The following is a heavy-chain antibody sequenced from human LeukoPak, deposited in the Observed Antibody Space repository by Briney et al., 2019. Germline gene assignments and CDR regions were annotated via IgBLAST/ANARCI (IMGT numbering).Heavy chain of an antibody. CDR2: ISGSGGRT. CDR1: GITLSNYG. J-gene: IGHJ4*02. V-gene: IGHV3-23*01. CDR3: AKRGVVIRVILVGFHKEAYYFDS. D-gene: IGHD3-22*01. Sequence: GGSLRLSCAVSGITLSNYGMSWVRQAPGKWLEWVAAISGSGGRTNYADSVKGLFTISRDNPKNTLYLQMNSLRAEDTAVYFCAKRGVVIRVILVGFHKEAYYFDSWGQGALVTVSS.